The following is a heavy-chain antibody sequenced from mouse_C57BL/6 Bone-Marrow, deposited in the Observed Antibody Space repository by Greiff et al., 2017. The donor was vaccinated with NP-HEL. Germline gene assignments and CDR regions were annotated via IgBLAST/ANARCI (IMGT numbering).Heavy chain of an antibody. CDR2: INPDSSTI. J-gene: IGHJ2*01. CDR3: SRGYYGLDY. V-gene: IGHV4-1*01. D-gene: IGHD1-1*02. CDR1: GLDFSRSW. Sequence: CAASGLDFSRSWMSWVRRAPGKGLEWIGEINPDSSTINYAPSLKDKFIISRDNAKNTLYLQMSKVRSEDSALYYCSRGYYGLDYWGQGTTLTVSS.